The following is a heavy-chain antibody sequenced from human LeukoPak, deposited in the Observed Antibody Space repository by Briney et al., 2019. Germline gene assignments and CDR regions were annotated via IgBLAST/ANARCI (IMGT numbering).Heavy chain of an antibody. CDR1: GFTFSNYA. J-gene: IGHJ4*02. CDR2: ISSGGTYE. V-gene: IGHV3-30*01. CDR3: ARDSTYYYDSGSSGPHYFDN. Sequence: HPGGSLRLSCAASGFTFSNYAMHWVRQAPGKGLEWVSLISSGGTYEYYADSVKGRFTISRDNSKNTLYLQLNSLREEDTAVYYCARDSTYYYDSGSSGPHYFDNWGQGTLVTVSS. D-gene: IGHD3-10*01.